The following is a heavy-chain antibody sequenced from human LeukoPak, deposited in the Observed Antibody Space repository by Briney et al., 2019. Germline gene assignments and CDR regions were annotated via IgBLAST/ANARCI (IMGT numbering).Heavy chain of an antibody. Sequence: GGTLRLSCAASGFTFSNYGMTWVRQAPGKGLEWVSGISGSGGSTYYADSVKGRFTISRDNAKNSLYLQMNSLRAEDTAVYYCAELGITMIGGVWGKGTTVTISS. D-gene: IGHD3-10*02. CDR3: AELGITMIGGV. V-gene: IGHV3-23*01. CDR2: ISGSGGST. CDR1: GFTFSNYG. J-gene: IGHJ6*04.